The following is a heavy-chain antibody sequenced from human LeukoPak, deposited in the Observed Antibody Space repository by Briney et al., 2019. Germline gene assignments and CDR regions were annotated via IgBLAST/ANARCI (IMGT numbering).Heavy chain of an antibody. CDR3: ARDPAGYSSGWYCFDY. CDR2: IYSGGST. J-gene: IGHJ4*02. CDR1: GFLVSSNY. V-gene: IGHV3-66*01. D-gene: IGHD6-19*01. Sequence: PGGSLRLSCAASGFLVSSNYMSWVRQAPGKGLEWVSVIYSGGSTYYADSVKGRFTISRDNSKNTLYLQMNSLRAEDTAVYYCARDPAGYSSGWYCFDYWGQGTLVTVSS.